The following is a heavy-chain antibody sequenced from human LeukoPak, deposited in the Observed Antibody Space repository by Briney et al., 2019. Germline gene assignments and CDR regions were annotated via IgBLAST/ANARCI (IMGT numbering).Heavy chain of an antibody. V-gene: IGHV3-7*03. CDR3: ARDQYDTWSRRGNFDS. CDR1: GFTFGKYW. CDR2: IKLDGSEK. Sequence: GGSLRLSCVASGFTFGKYWMSWVRQAPGKGLEWVANIKLDGSEKNYVDTVKGRFTISRDNTKNSLYLQMNSLRAEDTAVFYCARDQYDTWSRRGNFDSWGQGTLVIVSS. D-gene: IGHD3-3*01. J-gene: IGHJ4*02.